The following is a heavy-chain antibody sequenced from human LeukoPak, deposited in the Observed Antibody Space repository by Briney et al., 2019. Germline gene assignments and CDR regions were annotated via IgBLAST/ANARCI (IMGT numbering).Heavy chain of an antibody. CDR1: GFTFDSYG. V-gene: IGHV3-23*01. Sequence: GGTLRLSCAASGFTFDSYGINWVRQAPGKGLEWVSGISGSGISTYYADSVKGRFTISRDNSKNTLYLQMNSLRVEDTAVYYCAKSWNYYDSSGDDALDIWGQGTMVTVSS. CDR2: ISGSGIST. J-gene: IGHJ3*02. D-gene: IGHD3-22*01. CDR3: AKSWNYYDSSGDDALDI.